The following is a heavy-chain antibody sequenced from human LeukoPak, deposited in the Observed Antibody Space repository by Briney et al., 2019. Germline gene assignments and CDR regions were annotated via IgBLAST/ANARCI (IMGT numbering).Heavy chain of an antibody. V-gene: IGHV3-23*01. CDR2: IRDSGTST. D-gene: IGHD3-10*01. J-gene: IGHJ6*02. CDR3: AKQQRHYGSGTPARYYYYGMDV. CDR1: GFTFSSYA. Sequence: GGSLRLSCAASGFTFSSYAMSGVRQAPGKGLEWVSGIRDSGTSTYYADSVKGRFTISRDNSKNTLYLQMNSLRAEDTAVYYCAKQQRHYGSGTPARYYYYGMDVWGQGTTVTVSS.